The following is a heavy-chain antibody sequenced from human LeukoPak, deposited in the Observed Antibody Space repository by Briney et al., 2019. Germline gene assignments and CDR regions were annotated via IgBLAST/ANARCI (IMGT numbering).Heavy chain of an antibody. CDR3: AKAPAYYYGSGSFLAY. V-gene: IGHV3-53*01. D-gene: IGHD3-10*01. J-gene: IGHJ4*02. CDR1: GFTVSSNH. Sequence: GGSLRLSCAASGFTVSSNHMSWVRQAPGKGLEWVSVIYSGGSTYYADSVKGRFTISRDNSKNTLYLQMNSLRAEDTAVYYCAKAPAYYYGSGSFLAYWGQGTLVTVSS. CDR2: IYSGGST.